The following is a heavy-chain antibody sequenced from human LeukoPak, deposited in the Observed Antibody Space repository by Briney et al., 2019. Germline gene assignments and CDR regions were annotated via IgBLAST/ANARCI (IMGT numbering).Heavy chain of an antibody. D-gene: IGHD6-19*01. CDR2: INRDGSKT. CDR3: ARDEGIAVDNSGFYY. J-gene: IGHJ4*02. V-gene: IGHV3-74*01. Sequence: GGSLSLSCAASGFTLSCYWMHWVRLAPGQGLVWVSSINRDGSKTYYADSVKGRLTISRDNAKNTLYLQMNSLRAEDTAVYYCARDEGIAVDNSGFYYWGEGTLVTVSS. CDR1: GFTLSCYW.